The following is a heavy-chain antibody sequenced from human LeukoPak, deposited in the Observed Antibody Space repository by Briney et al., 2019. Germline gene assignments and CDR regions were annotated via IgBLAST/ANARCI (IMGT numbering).Heavy chain of an antibody. CDR3: ARDPLIVGATKGARYFDY. J-gene: IGHJ4*02. Sequence: SVKVSCKASGGTFSSYAISWVRQAPGQGLEWMGRIIPILGIANYAQKFQGRVTITADKSTSTAYMELSSLRSEDTAVYYCARDPLIVGATKGARYFDYWGQGTLVTVSS. CDR1: GGTFSSYA. V-gene: IGHV1-69*04. CDR2: IIPILGIA. D-gene: IGHD1-26*01.